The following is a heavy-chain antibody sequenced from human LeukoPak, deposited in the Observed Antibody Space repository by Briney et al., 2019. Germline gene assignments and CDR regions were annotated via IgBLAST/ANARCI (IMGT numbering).Heavy chain of an antibody. Sequence: SETLSLTCTVSGGSISSYYWSWIRQPPGKGLEWIGYISYSGSTNYNPSLKSRVPISVDTSKNQFSLKLSSVTAADTAVYYCARLDYYDSSGTLDYWGQGTLVTVSS. CDR1: GGSISSYY. V-gene: IGHV4-59*08. CDR2: ISYSGST. D-gene: IGHD3-22*01. CDR3: ARLDYYDSSGTLDY. J-gene: IGHJ4*02.